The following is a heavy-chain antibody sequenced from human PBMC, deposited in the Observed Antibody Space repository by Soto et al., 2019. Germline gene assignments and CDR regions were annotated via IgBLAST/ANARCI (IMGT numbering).Heavy chain of an antibody. V-gene: IGHV3-23*01. CDR1: GVTFGSFV. D-gene: IGHD6-19*01. CDR3: ARDLMRQWLARSDI. Sequence: GGPLRPSCAPSGVTFGSFVMCWLSQALGKGLEWVAANRGSGGSTYYADAVKGRFTISRDNSKNTLYLQMHSLRAEDTAVYYCARDLMRQWLARSDIWGQGTMVTVSS. CDR2: NRGSGGST. J-gene: IGHJ3*02.